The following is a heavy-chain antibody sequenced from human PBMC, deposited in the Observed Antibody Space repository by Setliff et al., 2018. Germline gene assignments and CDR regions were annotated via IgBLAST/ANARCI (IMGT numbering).Heavy chain of an antibody. CDR3: ARFEAAGNWYYYYMDV. CDR2: FDPEDEET. J-gene: IGHJ6*03. Sequence: ASVKVSCKASGYRLIEVSMHWVRQAPGKGLEWMGGFDPEDEETIYAQKFQGRVTMTEDTSTDTAYMELSSLRSEDTAVYYCARFEAAGNWYYYYMDVWGKGTTVTVSS. D-gene: IGHD6-13*01. V-gene: IGHV1-24*01. CDR1: GYRLIEVS.